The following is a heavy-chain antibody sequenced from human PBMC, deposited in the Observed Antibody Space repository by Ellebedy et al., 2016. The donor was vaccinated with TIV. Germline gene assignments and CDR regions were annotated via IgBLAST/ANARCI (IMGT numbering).Heavy chain of an antibody. J-gene: IGHJ4*02. CDR1: GYTLTELS. D-gene: IGHD5-12*01. CDR2: FDPEDGQT. V-gene: IGHV1-24*01. CDR3: ATSRSAYDLCY. Sequence: AASVKVSCKVSGYTLTELSMHWVRQAPGKGLEWMGAFDPEDGQTIYAQKFQGRVTMSEDTSTDTAYMEVRSLRSEDTAVYYCATSRSAYDLCYWGQGTLVTVSS.